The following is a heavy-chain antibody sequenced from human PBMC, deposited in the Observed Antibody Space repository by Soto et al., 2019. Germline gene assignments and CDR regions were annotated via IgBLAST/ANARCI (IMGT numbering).Heavy chain of an antibody. D-gene: IGHD2-15*01. J-gene: IGHJ4*02. V-gene: IGHV3-23*01. CDR3: AKRRGAGGHFDY. CDR2: VSIGGST. Sequence: DVQLLESGGGLVQSEGSLRLSCAASGFTFSSYAMGWVRQGPGKGLEWVAVVSIGGSTHYADSVSGRFTISRDNSKNTLSLQTNSLTAEHTAVYFCAKRRGAGGHFDYWGQGALVTVPS. CDR1: GFTFSSYA.